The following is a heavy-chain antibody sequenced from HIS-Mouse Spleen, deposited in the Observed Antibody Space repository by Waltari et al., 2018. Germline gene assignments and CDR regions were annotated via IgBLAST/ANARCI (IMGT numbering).Heavy chain of an antibody. CDR1: GGSFSGYY. CDR3: ARGRGITMIVVVTHDAFDI. Sequence: QVQLQQWGAGLLKPSETLSLTCAVYGGSFSGYYWSWIRQPPGKGLGWIGEITHSGSNNYNPSLKSRVTISVGTSKNQFSLKLSSVTAADTAVYYCARGRGITMIVVVTHDAFDIWGQGTMVTVSS. D-gene: IGHD3-22*01. CDR2: ITHSGSN. J-gene: IGHJ3*02. V-gene: IGHV4-34*01.